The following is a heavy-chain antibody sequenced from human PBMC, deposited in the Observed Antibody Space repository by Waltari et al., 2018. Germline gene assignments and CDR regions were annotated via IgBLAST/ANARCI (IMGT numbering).Heavy chain of an antibody. CDR3: AKYSGYDQLFDY. CDR1: GFTFSSYS. V-gene: IGHV3-21*04. Sequence: EVQLVESGGGLVKPGGSLRLSCAASGFTFSSYSMTWVRQAPGKGLEWFSSISSSSSYIYYADSVKGRFTISRDNAKNTLYLQMNSLRAEDTAVYYCAKYSGYDQLFDYWGQGTLVTVSS. CDR2: ISSSSSYI. J-gene: IGHJ4*02. D-gene: IGHD5-12*01.